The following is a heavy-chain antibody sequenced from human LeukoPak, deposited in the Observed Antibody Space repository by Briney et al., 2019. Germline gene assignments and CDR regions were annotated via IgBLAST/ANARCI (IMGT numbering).Heavy chain of an antibody. CDR2: INLSGDSV. CDR3: TRESHVTREDY. Sequence: ASVKASCKASGYTFINYYMHWVRQAPGHRLKWMGRINLSGDSVIYAQKFQGRVTMTWDTSTSIVYLELSSLRSEDTAVYYCTRESHVTREDYWGQGTLVTVSS. CDR1: GYTFINYY. D-gene: IGHD3-10*01. V-gene: IGHV1-46*01. J-gene: IGHJ4*02.